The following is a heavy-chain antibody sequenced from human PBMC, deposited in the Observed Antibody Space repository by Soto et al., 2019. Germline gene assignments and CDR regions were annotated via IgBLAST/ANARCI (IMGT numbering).Heavy chain of an antibody. CDR2: IWYDGSNK. CDR1: GFTFSSYG. J-gene: IGHJ6*02. V-gene: IGHV3-33*01. CDR3: ARDLADGYYYYGMDV. D-gene: IGHD6-25*01. Sequence: GGSLRLSCAASGFTFSSYGMHWVRQAPGKGLEWVAVIWYDGSNKYYADSVKGRFTISRDNSKNTLYLQMNSLRAEDTAVYYCARDLADGYYYYGMDVWGQGTTVTVYS.